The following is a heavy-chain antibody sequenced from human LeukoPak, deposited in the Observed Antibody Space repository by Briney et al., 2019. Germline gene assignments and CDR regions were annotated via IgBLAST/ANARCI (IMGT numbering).Heavy chain of an antibody. Sequence: SETLSLTCVVYGASFSDYYWTWIRQPPGKGLEWIGEINHGGSTTYNPSLKSRVTISVDTSKNQFSLKLSSVTAADTAVYYCARVAGLLTYYFDYWAQGTLVTVSS. J-gene: IGHJ4*02. CDR2: INHGGST. V-gene: IGHV4-34*01. CDR1: GASFSDYY. CDR3: ARVAGLLTYYFDY. D-gene: IGHD1-26*01.